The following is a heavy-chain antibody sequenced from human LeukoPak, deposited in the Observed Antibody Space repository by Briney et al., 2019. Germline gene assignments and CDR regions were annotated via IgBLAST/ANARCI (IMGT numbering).Heavy chain of an antibody. J-gene: IGHJ4*02. D-gene: IGHD4-17*01. CDR3: TKYGDDDTPGLN. CDR1: GFSFSSYW. CDR2: IKEDGSDK. Sequence: AGGSLRLSCAASGFSFSSYWMTWVRQAPGKGLEWVANIKEDGSDKYYVDSGKGRFTISRDNAKNSLYLQMNSLRAEDTAVYYCTKYGDDDTPGLNWGQGTLVTVSS. V-gene: IGHV3-7*02.